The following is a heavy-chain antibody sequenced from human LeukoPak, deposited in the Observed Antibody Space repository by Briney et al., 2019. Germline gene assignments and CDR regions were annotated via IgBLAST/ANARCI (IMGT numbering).Heavy chain of an antibody. V-gene: IGHV3-30*18. D-gene: IGHD5-12*01. CDR3: AKDRGYSGYDFDFEDY. CDR2: ISYDGSNK. CDR1: GFTFSSYG. J-gene: IGHJ4*02. Sequence: SGGSLRLSCAASGFTFSSYGMHWVRQAPGKGLEWVAVISYDGSNKYYADSVKGRFTISRDNSKNTLYLQMNSLRAEDTAVYYCAKDRGYSGYDFDFEDYWGQGTLVTVSS.